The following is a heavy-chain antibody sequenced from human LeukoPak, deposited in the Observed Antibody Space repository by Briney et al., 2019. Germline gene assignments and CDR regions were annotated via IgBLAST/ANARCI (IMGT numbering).Heavy chain of an antibody. D-gene: IGHD4/OR15-4a*01. Sequence: RASETLSLTCTVSGYSISSGYYWGWVRQPPGKGLEWIASVHYSGATYYNPSLKSRVTISVDTSKNHFSLKLSSVTAADTAVYYCARRAGAYSHPYDYWGQGTLVTVSS. J-gene: IGHJ4*02. V-gene: IGHV4-38-2*02. CDR2: VHYSGAT. CDR1: GYSISSGYY. CDR3: ARRAGAYSHPYDY.